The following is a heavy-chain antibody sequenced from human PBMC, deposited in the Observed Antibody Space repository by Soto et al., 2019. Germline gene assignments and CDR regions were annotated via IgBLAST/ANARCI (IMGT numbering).Heavy chain of an antibody. D-gene: IGHD5-18*01. CDR1: GGKCVTYL. CDR2: IYPGDFDT. CDR3: ARLLGYSFGHQEFFDY. J-gene: IGHJ4*02. V-gene: IGHV5-51*01. Sequence: GVSLKISWRASGGKCVTYLVGWVRQKPGKGLEWMGIIYPGDFDTRYSQSFQGHFAMSVDKSINTAYLQWNSLETSDTAMFYCARLLGYSFGHQEFFDYWGQGTPVNLSS.